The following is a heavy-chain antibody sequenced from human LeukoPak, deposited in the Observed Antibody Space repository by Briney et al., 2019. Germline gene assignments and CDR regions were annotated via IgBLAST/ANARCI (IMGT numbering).Heavy chain of an antibody. CDR2: IIPILGIA. D-gene: IGHD3-10*01. Sequence: SVKVSCKASGGTFSSYAISWVRQAPGQGLEWMGRIIPILGIANYAQKFQGRVTITADKSTSTAYMELSSLRSEDTAVYYCARGGLSLWFGELSGLFDYWGQGTLVTVSS. CDR1: GGTFSSYA. CDR3: ARGGLSLWFGELSGLFDY. J-gene: IGHJ4*02. V-gene: IGHV1-69*04.